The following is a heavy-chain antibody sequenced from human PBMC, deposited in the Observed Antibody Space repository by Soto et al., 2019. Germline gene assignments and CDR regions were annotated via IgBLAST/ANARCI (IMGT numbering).Heavy chain of an antibody. V-gene: IGHV1-69*01. Sequence: QVQLVQSGAEVKKPGSSVKVSCKASGGTFSSYAISWVRQAPGQGLEWVGGIIPIFGTANYAQKFQGRVTITADESTSTAYMELSSLRSEDTAVYYCAREDRDIVVVPAAIRDYYYGMDVWGQGTTVTVSS. CDR1: GGTFSSYA. CDR3: AREDRDIVVVPAAIRDYYYGMDV. J-gene: IGHJ6*02. D-gene: IGHD2-2*02. CDR2: IIPIFGTA.